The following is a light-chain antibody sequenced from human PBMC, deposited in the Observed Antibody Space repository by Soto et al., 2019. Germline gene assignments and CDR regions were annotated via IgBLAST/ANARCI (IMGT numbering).Light chain of an antibody. Sequence: QPVLTQPPSASGTPGQRVTISCSGSSSNIGSNTVNWYQQLPGTAPKLLIYSNNQRPSGVPVRFSGSKSGTSASLAISGLQSEDEADYYCAAWDDSPYVFGTGTQLTVL. CDR2: SNN. CDR1: SSNIGSNT. CDR3: AAWDDSPYV. J-gene: IGLJ1*01. V-gene: IGLV1-44*01.